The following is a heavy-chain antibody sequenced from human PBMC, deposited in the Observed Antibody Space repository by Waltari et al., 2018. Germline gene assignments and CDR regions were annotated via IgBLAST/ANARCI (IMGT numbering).Heavy chain of an antibody. CDR1: GFTFSSYA. Sequence: QVQLVESGGGVVQPGRSLRLSCAASGFTFSSYAMHWVRQAPGKGLEWVAVISYDGSNKYYADSVKGRFTISRDNSKNTLYLQMNSLRAEDTAVYYCARVRDIVVVPAAMRAFDIWGQGTMVTVSS. CDR3: ARVRDIVVVPAAMRAFDI. D-gene: IGHD2-2*01. CDR2: ISYDGSNK. V-gene: IGHV3-30-3*01. J-gene: IGHJ3*02.